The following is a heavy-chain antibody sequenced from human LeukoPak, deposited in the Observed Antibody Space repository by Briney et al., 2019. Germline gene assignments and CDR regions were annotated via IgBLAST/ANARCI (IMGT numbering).Heavy chain of an antibody. CDR1: GGSISSYY. D-gene: IGHD6-13*01. CDR3: ARDYISRWYAWFYP. Sequence: SETLSLTCTVSGGSISSYYWSWIRQPPGKGLEWIGNIYYSGSTNYNPSLKSRVTISVDTSKNQFSLRLSSMTAADTAVYYCARDYISRWYAWFYPWVQGTLVTVSS. V-gene: IGHV4-59*01. J-gene: IGHJ5*02. CDR2: IYYSGST.